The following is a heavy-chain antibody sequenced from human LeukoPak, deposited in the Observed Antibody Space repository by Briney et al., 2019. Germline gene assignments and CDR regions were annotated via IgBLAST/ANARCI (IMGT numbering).Heavy chain of an antibody. V-gene: IGHV3-48*03. Sequence: GGSLRLSCAASGFTFSSYEMNWVRQAPGKGLEWVSYISSSGSTIYYADSVKGRFTISRDNAKNSLYLQMNSLRAEDTAVYYCARDNVIRGSYSGNFDYWGQGTLVTVSS. D-gene: IGHD1-26*01. CDR3: ARDNVIRGSYSGNFDY. CDR1: GFTFSSYE. CDR2: ISSSGSTI. J-gene: IGHJ4*02.